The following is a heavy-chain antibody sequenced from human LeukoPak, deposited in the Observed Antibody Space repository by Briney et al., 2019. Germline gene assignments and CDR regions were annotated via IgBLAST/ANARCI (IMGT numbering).Heavy chain of an antibody. Sequence: PSQTLSLTCTVSGASISSGSYFWSWVRQPAGKAREWIGRFHTSGRTNYNPSLESRVTISVDTSKNQFSLKLTSVTAADTAVYYCASTVFGVTYNWFDPWGQGTLVTVSS. V-gene: IGHV4-61*02. J-gene: IGHJ5*02. CDR2: FHTSGRT. CDR3: ASTVFGVTYNWFDP. D-gene: IGHD3-3*01. CDR1: GASISSGSYF.